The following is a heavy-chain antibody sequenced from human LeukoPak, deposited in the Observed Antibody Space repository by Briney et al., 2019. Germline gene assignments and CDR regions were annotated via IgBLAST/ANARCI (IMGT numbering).Heavy chain of an antibody. CDR2: ISYDGSNK. D-gene: IGHD2-21*02. J-gene: IGHJ4*02. CDR1: GFTFSSYG. CDR3: AKDQCGGDCYYFDY. V-gene: IGHV3-30*18. Sequence: GRSLRLSCAASGFTFSSYGMHWVRQAPDKGLEWVAVISYDGSNKYYADSVKGRFTISRDNSKNTLYLQMNSLRAEDTAVYYCAKDQCGGDCYYFDYWGQGTLVTVSS.